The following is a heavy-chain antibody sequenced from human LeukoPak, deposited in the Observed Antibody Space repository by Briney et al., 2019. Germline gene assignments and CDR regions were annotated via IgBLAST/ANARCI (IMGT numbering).Heavy chain of an antibody. CDR1: GGSFSDDY. CDR3: ARGKVWYGELEDAYYFDS. CDR2: INHSGNT. J-gene: IGHJ4*02. Sequence: PSETPSLTCAVSGGSFSDDYWTWIRQPPGKGLEWIGDINHSGNTNYNPSLKSRVTISLHTSKNQFSLKLSSVTAADTAVYYCARGKVWYGELEDAYYFDSWGQGTLVTVSS. V-gene: IGHV4-34*01. D-gene: IGHD3-10*01.